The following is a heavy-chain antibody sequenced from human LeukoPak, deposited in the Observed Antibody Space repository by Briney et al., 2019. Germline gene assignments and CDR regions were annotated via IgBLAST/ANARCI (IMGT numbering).Heavy chain of an antibody. CDR2: IRSDGSNK. CDR1: GFNFSSYG. V-gene: IGHV3-30*02. CDR3: ARILSSAWGELGY. D-gene: IGHD6-19*01. J-gene: IGHJ4*02. Sequence: PGGSLRLSCAASGFNFSSYGMHWVRQAPGKGLKWVAFIRSDGSNKYYADSVKGRFTISKDNSKNTLYLQMNSLRAEDTAVYYCARILSSAWGELGYWGQGTLVTVSS.